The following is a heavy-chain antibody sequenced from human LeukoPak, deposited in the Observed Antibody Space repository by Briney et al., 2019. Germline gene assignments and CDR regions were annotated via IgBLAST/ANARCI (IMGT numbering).Heavy chain of an antibody. Sequence: PSETLSLTCTVSGGSISSGDYYWSWIRQPPGKGLEWIGYIYYSGSTYYNPSLKSRVTISVDTSKNQFSLKLSSVTAADTAVYYCASLSTVTDRGFDYWGQGTLVTVSS. J-gene: IGHJ4*02. V-gene: IGHV4-30-4*01. CDR1: GGSISSGDYY. CDR3: ASLSTVTDRGFDY. D-gene: IGHD4-17*01. CDR2: IYYSGST.